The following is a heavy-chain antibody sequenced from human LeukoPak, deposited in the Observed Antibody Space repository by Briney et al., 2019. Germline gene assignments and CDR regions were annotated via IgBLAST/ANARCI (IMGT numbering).Heavy chain of an antibody. D-gene: IGHD1-26*01. J-gene: IGHJ4*02. V-gene: IGHV3-73*01. Sequence: GGSLRLSCAASGFTFSGSAMHWVRQASGKGLEWVGRIRSKANSYATAYAASVKGRFTISRDDSKNTAYLQMNSLRAEDTAVYYCARGTTPGRYLYYFDYWGQGTLVTVSS. CDR3: ARGTTPGRYLYYFDY. CDR1: GFTFSGSA. CDR2: IRSKANSYAT.